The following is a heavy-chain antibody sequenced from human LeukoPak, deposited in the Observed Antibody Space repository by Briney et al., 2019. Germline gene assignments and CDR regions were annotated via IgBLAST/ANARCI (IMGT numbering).Heavy chain of an antibody. Sequence: GGSLRLSCAASGLTFSTYSMIWVRQAPGKGLEWVSIINETGGSTYYADSVKGRFTISRDNAKNSLYLQMNSLRAEDTALYYCAKDMGLRGYYYDSSGYYLSGYFDYWGQGTLVTVSS. CDR2: INETGGST. D-gene: IGHD3-22*01. CDR1: GLTFSTYS. CDR3: AKDMGLRGYYYDSSGYYLSGYFDY. V-gene: IGHV3-23*01. J-gene: IGHJ4*02.